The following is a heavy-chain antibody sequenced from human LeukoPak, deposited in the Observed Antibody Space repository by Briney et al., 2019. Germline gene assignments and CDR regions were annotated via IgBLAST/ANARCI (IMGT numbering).Heavy chain of an antibody. CDR3: ARMTTVITYYFDY. CDR1: GFTFSSYW. J-gene: IGHJ4*02. CDR2: IKQDGSEK. D-gene: IGHD4-17*01. V-gene: IGHV3-7*01. Sequence: PGGSLRLSCAASGFTFSSYWMSWVRQAPGKGLEWVANIKQDGSEKYYVDSVKGRFTISRDNAKNSLYLQMNSLRAEDTAVYYCARMTTVITYYFDYWGQGTLVTVSS.